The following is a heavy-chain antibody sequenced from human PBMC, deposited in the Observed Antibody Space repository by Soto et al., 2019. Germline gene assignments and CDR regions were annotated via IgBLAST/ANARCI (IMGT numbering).Heavy chain of an antibody. CDR1: YGSISSGDYY. CDR2: ICCSGST. CDR3: ARGPYGSPNF. D-gene: IGHD3-10*01. V-gene: IGHV4-31*03. Sequence: SETLSLTCTVSYGSISSGDYYWSWIRQLPGKGLEWVGYICCSGSTYHNPSLKSRLTISIDTSKNQFSLKLSSVTAADTAVYFCARGPYGSPNFWAQGTLVTVSS. J-gene: IGHJ4*02.